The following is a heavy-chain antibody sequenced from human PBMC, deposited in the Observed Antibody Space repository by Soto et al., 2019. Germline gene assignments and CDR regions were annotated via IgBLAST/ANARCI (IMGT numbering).Heavy chain of an antibody. CDR2: IGDGGDTT. J-gene: IGHJ4*02. D-gene: IGHD3-22*01. Sequence: GGSLRLSCAASGFSFGSYEMNWVRQAPGKGLEWVSAIGDGGDTTHYADSVKGRFTISRGNSKNTLYLQMDSLRAEDTAVYYCAKNRGIIMIVESWGQGTLVTVSS. CDR3: AKNRGIIMIVES. V-gene: IGHV3-23*01. CDR1: GFSFGSYE.